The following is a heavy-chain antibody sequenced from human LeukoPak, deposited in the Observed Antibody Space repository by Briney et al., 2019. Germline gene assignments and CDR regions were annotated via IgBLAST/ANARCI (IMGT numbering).Heavy chain of an antibody. D-gene: IGHD5-18*01. CDR1: GGSISSYY. V-gene: IGHV4-59*01. Sequence: PSETLSLTCTVSGGSISSYYWSWIRQPPGKGLEWIGYIYYSGSTNYNPSLKSRVTISVDTSKNQFSLKLSSVTAADTAVYYCARIRYSYGVPYFDCWGQGTLVTVSS. CDR3: ARIRYSYGVPYFDC. CDR2: IYYSGST. J-gene: IGHJ4*02.